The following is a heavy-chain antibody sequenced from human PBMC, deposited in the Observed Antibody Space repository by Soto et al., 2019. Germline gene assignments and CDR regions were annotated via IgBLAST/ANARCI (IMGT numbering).Heavy chain of an antibody. CDR1: GFTFSTYA. V-gene: IGHV3-23*01. J-gene: IGHJ6*03. CDR3: AKGLAARPNHYMDV. CDR2: ISGGGLST. Sequence: GGSLRLSCAASGFTFSTYAMSWVRQAPGKGLEWVSVISGGGLSTYYADSVKGRFTISRDNSKSTLYLQMDSLRAEDTAVYYCAKGLAARPNHYMDVWAKGTTVPVSS. D-gene: IGHD6-6*01.